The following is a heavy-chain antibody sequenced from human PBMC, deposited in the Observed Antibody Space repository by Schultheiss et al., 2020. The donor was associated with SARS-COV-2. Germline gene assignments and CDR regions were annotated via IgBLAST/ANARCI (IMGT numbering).Heavy chain of an antibody. D-gene: IGHD1-1*01. J-gene: IGHJ4*02. CDR2: ISGSGGST. V-gene: IGHV3-23*01. Sequence: GESLKISCAASGFTFSSYSMNWVRQAPGKGLEWVSAISGSGGSTYYADSVKGRFTISRDNSKNTLYLQMNSLRAEDTAVYYCANNSYFDYWGQGTLVTVSS. CDR1: GFTFSSYS. CDR3: ANNSYFDY.